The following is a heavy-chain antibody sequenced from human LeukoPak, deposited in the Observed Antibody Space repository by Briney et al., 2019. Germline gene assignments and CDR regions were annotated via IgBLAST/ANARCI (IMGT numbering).Heavy chain of an antibody. CDR2: IKQDGSEK. V-gene: IGHV3-7*01. Sequence: GGSLRLSCAASGFTFSSYWMSWVRQAQGKGLEWVANIKQDGSEKYYVDSVKGRFTISRDNAKNSLYLQMNSLRAEDTAVYYCARHYGSGSSSYYYGMDVWGQGTTVTVSS. D-gene: IGHD3-10*01. CDR3: ARHYGSGSSSYYYGMDV. CDR1: GFTFSSYW. J-gene: IGHJ6*02.